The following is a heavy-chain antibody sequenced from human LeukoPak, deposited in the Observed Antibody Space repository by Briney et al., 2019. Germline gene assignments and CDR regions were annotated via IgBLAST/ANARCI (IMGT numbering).Heavy chain of an antibody. CDR3: ARVYYYDSSGYLGVYPYPYYYYGMDV. Sequence: VASVKVSCKASGGTFSSYAISWVRQAPGQGLEWMGGIIPIFGTANYAQKFQGRVTITADESTSTAYMELSSLRSEDTAVYYCARVYYYDSSGYLGVYPYPYYYYGMDVWGQGTTVTVSS. J-gene: IGHJ6*02. V-gene: IGHV1-69*13. CDR2: IIPIFGTA. CDR1: GGTFSSYA. D-gene: IGHD3-22*01.